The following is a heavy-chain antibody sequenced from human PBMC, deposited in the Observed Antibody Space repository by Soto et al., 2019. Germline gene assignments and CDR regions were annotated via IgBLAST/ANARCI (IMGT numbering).Heavy chain of an antibody. CDR3: ALRQSEATDVPTTSSYWYFDY. D-gene: IGHD2-8*02. J-gene: IGHJ4*02. V-gene: IGHV2-5*02. CDR1: GFSLSTSGVG. CDR2: IYWDDDK. Sequence: QITLKESGPTLVKPTQTLTLTCTFSGFSLSTSGVGVGWIRQPPGKALEWLALIYWDDDKRYSPSLKSRLTITKDTSKNQVVLTMTNMDPVDTATYYCALRQSEATDVPTTSSYWYFDYWGQGTLVTVSS.